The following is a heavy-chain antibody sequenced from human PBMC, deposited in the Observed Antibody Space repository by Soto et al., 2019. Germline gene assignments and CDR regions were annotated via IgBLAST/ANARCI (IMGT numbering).Heavy chain of an antibody. CDR2: ISATGAKT. D-gene: IGHD1-20*01. CDR3: TKSRSAMVYYFDF. CDR1: GFSFTAYA. V-gene: IGHV3-23*01. Sequence: PGGSLRLSCAASGFSFTAYAMAWVRQAPGKGLEWVSGISATGAKTYSADSVKGRFTTSRDNSKDTVYLEMNNLRAEDTAVYYCTKSRSAMVYYFDFWGLGALVTVSS. J-gene: IGHJ4*02.